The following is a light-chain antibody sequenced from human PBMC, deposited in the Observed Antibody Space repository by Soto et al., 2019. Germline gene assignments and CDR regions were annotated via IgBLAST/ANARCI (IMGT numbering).Light chain of an antibody. CDR2: AAS. J-gene: IGKJ5*01. CDR1: QSVTTY. V-gene: IGKV3-11*01. Sequence: EIVLTQSPATLSLSPGERATLSCRASQSVTTYLAWYQQKPGQAPRLLIYAASTRATGIPARFSGSGSGTDFTLAISSLEPEDFAVYYCQQRSNWRTFGQGTRLEIK. CDR3: QQRSNWRT.